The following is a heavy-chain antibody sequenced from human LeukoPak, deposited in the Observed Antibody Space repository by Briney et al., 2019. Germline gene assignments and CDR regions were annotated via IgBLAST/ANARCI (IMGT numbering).Heavy chain of an antibody. J-gene: IGHJ6*02. Sequence: SETLSLTCAVYGGSFSGYYWSWIRQPPGKGLEWIGEINHSGSTNYNPSLKSRVTISVDTSKNQFSLKLSSVTAADTAVSYCARGYRYYDFWSGPYGMDVWGQGTTVTVSS. CDR1: GGSFSGYY. CDR2: INHSGST. CDR3: ARGYRYYDFWSGPYGMDV. D-gene: IGHD3-3*01. V-gene: IGHV4-34*01.